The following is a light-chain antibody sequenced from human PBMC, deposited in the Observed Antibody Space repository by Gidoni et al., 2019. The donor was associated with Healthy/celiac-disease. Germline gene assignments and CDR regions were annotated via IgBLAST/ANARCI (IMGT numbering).Light chain of an antibody. Sequence: DIVMTQSPLSLPVTPGQPASIPCRSSQSLLHSNGYNYLDWYLQKPGQSPQLLIYLGSNRASGVPDRFSGSGSGTDFTLKISRVEAEDVGFYYCMQALQTPRTFXXXTKLEIK. J-gene: IGKJ2*01. CDR3: MQALQTPRT. V-gene: IGKV2-28*01. CDR2: LGS. CDR1: QSLLHSNGYNY.